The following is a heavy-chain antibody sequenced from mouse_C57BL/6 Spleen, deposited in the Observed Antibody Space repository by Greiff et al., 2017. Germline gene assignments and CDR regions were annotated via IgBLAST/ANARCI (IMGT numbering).Heavy chain of an antibody. CDR3: ARGGFITTVVARGFDY. D-gene: IGHD1-1*01. J-gene: IGHJ2*01. CDR1: GYTFTSYW. CDR2: IYPSDSET. Sequence: QVQLQQPGAELVRPGSSVKLSCKASGYTFTSYWMDWVKQRPGQGLEWIGNIYPSDSETHSNQKFKDKATLTVDKSSSTAYMQLSSLTSEDSAVYDCARGGFITTVVARGFDYWGQGTTLTVSS. V-gene: IGHV1-61*01.